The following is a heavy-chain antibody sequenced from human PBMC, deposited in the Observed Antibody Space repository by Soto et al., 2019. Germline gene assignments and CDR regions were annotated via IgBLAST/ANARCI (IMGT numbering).Heavy chain of an antibody. CDR3: AGGRGYYDTHGYSGYYFDS. D-gene: IGHD3-22*01. CDR2: IYSGNTT. CDR1: GFTVSNKY. Sequence: EVQLVESGGGLVQPGGSLRLSCAASGFTVSNKYMSWVPQAPGKGLECVSFIYSGNTTYYADSVKGRFTISRDNSKNTLYLQMDSLRAEDTAVYYCAGGRGYYDTHGYSGYYFDSWGQGTLVTVTS. J-gene: IGHJ4*02. V-gene: IGHV3-53*01.